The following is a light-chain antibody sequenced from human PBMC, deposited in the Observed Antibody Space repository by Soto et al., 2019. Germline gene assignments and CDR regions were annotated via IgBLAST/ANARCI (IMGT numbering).Light chain of an antibody. CDR2: DVS. CDR1: NGDGGGYNY. CDR3: SSYTSSSTLDV. Sequence: SVVTPPSSLSGAPWQSDTLSRPGNNGDGGGYNYVSWYQQHPGKAPKLMIYDVSNRPSGVSNRFSGSKSGNTASLTISGLQAEDKADYYCSSYTSSSTLDVFGTGTKVTVL. V-gene: IGLV2-14*01. J-gene: IGLJ1*01.